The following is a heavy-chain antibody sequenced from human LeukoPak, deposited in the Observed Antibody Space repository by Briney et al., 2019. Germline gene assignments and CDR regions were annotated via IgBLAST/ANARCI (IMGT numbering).Heavy chain of an antibody. D-gene: IGHD5-24*01. CDR2: ISTTGGYT. Sequence: GGSLRLSCVGSGFSLSTYDMGWVRQTPGKGLEWVSAISTTGGYTEDADSVKGRFIISGDNSQNTLFLQMHSLRAEDTAVYYCAKTLATLKFPFDIWGQGTLVTVSP. CDR3: AKTLATLKFPFDI. CDR1: GFSLSTYD. V-gene: IGHV3-23*01. J-gene: IGHJ4*02.